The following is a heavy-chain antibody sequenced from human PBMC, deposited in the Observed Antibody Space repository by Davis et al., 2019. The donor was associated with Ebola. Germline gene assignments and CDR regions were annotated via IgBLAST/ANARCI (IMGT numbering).Heavy chain of an antibody. Sequence: MPSETLSLTCAVSGGSISSSNWWSWVRQPPGKGLEWIGEIYHSGSTNYNPSLKSRVTISVDTSKNQFSLKLSSVTAADTAVYYCARGRPSPGDYVSWFDPWGQGTLVTVSS. CDR2: IYHSGST. CDR1: GGSISSSNW. D-gene: IGHD4-17*01. V-gene: IGHV4-4*02. CDR3: ARGRPSPGDYVSWFDP. J-gene: IGHJ5*02.